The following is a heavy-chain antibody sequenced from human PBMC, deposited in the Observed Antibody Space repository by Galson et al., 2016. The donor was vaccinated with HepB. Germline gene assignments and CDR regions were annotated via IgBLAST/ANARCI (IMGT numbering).Heavy chain of an antibody. CDR2: IISTSTTI. CDR3: ARDGIAAASYYFDS. V-gene: IGHV3-48*02. J-gene: IGHJ4*02. D-gene: IGHD6-13*01. CDR1: GFTFSTYG. Sequence: LRLSCAASGFTFSTYGMNWVRQAPGKGLEWVSYIISTSTTIFYADPVRGRFTISRDNARNSLYLQMNSLRDEDTAVYYWARDGIAAASYYFDSWGQGTLVTVSS.